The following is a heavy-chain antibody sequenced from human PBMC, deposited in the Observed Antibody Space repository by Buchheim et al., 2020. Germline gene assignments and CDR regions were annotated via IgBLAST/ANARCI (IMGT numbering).Heavy chain of an antibody. CDR3: GRDTGSGSWYSLDY. Sequence: QVQLVESGGGVVQPGRSLRLSCAASGFPFSDYGMHWVRQAPGKGLEWVALIYYDGSNEYYSDSVKGRFTISRDNSKNTLNLQMSSLRGEDTATYYCGRDTGSGSWYSLDYWGQGTL. CDR1: GFPFSDYG. V-gene: IGHV3-33*01. D-gene: IGHD6-13*01. CDR2: IYYDGSNE. J-gene: IGHJ4*01.